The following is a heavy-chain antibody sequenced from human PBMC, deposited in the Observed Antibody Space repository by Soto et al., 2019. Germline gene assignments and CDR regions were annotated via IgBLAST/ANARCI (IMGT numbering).Heavy chain of an antibody. CDR3: XGGAPDGGFXX. CDR1: GYTFTSYY. D-gene: IGHD1-26*01. J-gene: IGHJ5*01. Sequence: ASVKVSCKASGYTFTSYYMHWVRQAPGQGLEWMGIINPSGGSTSYAQKFQGRVTMTRDTSTSTVYMELSXXXTEDXXXDXXXGGAPDGGFXXWGHGXXVTV. CDR2: INPSGGST. V-gene: IGHV1-46*01.